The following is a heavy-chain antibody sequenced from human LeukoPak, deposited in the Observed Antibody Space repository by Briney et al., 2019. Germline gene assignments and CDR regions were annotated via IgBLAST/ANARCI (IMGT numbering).Heavy chain of an antibody. V-gene: IGHV3-23*01. CDR2: ISGSGGST. CDR3: ANSGSYSPFDY. Sequence: TGESLRLSCAASGFTFSSYAMSWVRQAPGKGLEWVSAISGSGGSTYYADSVKGRFTISRDNSKNTLYLQMNSLRAEDTAVYYCANSGSYSPFDYWGQGTLVTVSS. CDR1: GFTFSSYA. D-gene: IGHD1-26*01. J-gene: IGHJ4*02.